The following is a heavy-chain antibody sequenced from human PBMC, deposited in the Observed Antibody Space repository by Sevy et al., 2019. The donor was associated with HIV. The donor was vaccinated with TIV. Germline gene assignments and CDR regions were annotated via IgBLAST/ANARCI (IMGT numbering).Heavy chain of an antibody. V-gene: IGHV1-18*01. J-gene: IGHJ6*02. CDR3: ARAGGMDCSSTSCYALGAGDYYYGMDV. Sequence: ASVKVSCKASGYTFTSYGISRVRQAPGQGLEWMGWISAYNGNTNYAQKLQGRVTMTTDTSTSTAYMELRSLRSDDTAVYYCARAGGMDCSSTSCYALGAGDYYYGMDVWGQGTTVTVSS. CDR1: GYTFTSYG. D-gene: IGHD2-2*01. CDR2: ISAYNGNT.